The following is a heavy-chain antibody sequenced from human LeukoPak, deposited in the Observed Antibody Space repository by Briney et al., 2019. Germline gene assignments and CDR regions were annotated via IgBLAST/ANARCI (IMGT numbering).Heavy chain of an antibody. Sequence: NPSETLSLTCTVSGGSISSYYWSWIRQSPGKGLEWIGYIYYSGSTNYNPSLKSRVTISVDTSKDQFSLKLSSVTAADTAVYYCASGGQQLVHAFDIWGQGTMVTVSS. V-gene: IGHV4-59*01. CDR2: IYYSGST. D-gene: IGHD6-13*01. CDR3: ASGGQQLVHAFDI. CDR1: GGSISSYY. J-gene: IGHJ3*02.